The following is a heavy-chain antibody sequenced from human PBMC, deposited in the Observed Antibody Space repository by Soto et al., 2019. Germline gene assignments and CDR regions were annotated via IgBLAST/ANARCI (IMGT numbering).Heavy chain of an antibody. V-gene: IGHV1-3*05. CDR1: GYTFTSYA. CDR2: INAGNGNT. J-gene: IGHJ4*02. D-gene: IGHD2-21*02. Sequence: QVQLVQSGAEEKKPGASVKVSCKASGYTFTSYAMHWVRQAPGQRLEWMGWINAGNGNTKYSQKFQGRVTITRDTSASTAYMELSSLRSEDTAVYYCARAGVVVTEPNYWGQGTLVTASS. CDR3: ARAGVVVTEPNY.